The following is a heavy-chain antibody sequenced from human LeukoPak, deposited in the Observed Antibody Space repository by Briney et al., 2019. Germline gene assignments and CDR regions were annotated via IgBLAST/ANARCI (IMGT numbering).Heavy chain of an antibody. D-gene: IGHD2-2*01. V-gene: IGHV3-23*01. CDR1: GFTFSSYA. J-gene: IGHJ4*02. CDR3: ANLGSSELRVPASQGN. Sequence: PGGSLRLSCAASGFTFSSYAMSWVRQAPGKGLEWVSVVNARGYSTYYADSVKGRFTISRDNSKNTVFLQMSSLRVEDTAVYYCANLGSSELRVPASQGNWGQGTLVTVSS. CDR2: VNARGYST.